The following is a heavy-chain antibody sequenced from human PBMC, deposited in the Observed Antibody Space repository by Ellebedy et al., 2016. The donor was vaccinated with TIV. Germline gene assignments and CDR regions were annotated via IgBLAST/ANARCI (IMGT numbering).Heavy chain of an antibody. V-gene: IGHV4-34*01. CDR2: INHSGST. CDR1: GGSFSGYY. CDR3: ARGRRVDSSGWYDY. D-gene: IGHD6-19*01. Sequence: SQTLSLTCAVYGGSFSGYYWSWIRQPPGKGLEWIGEINHSGSTNYNPSLKSRVTISVDTSKNQFSLKLSSVTAADTAVYYCARGRRVDSSGWYDYWGQGTLVTVSS. J-gene: IGHJ4*02.